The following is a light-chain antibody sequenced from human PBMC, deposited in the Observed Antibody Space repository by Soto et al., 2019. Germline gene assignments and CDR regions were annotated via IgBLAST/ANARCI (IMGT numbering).Light chain of an antibody. V-gene: IGLV2-23*02. Sequence: QSVLNQPASVSGSPGQSATISCTATSSDVENYKLVSWYQQHPGKAPKLLIYEVTKPPSGVSNRFSGSKSANTASLTISWLQPEDEADYDCCSSVGIYVFGTGTKLTVL. CDR2: EVT. CDR3: CSSVGIYV. J-gene: IGLJ1*01. CDR1: SSDVENYKL.